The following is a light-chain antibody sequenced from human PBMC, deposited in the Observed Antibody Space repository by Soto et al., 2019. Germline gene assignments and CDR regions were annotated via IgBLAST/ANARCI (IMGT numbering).Light chain of an antibody. V-gene: IGLV2-11*01. CDR2: DVT. J-gene: IGLJ7*01. CDR1: SSDVGGYDY. Sequence: QSVLTQPRSVSGSPGQSVTISCTGTSSDVGGYDYVSWYQQHPGKAPKLMIFDVTKRPSGVPDRFSGSKSGKTASLTISGLQAEDEAHYSCCSYAGSFYVFGAGTQLTVL. CDR3: CSYAGSFYV.